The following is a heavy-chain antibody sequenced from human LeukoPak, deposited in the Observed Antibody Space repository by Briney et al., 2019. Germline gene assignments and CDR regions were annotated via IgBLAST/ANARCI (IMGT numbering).Heavy chain of an antibody. CDR3: ASPGRHSGGIYDAFDI. D-gene: IGHD2-15*01. V-gene: IGHV4-34*01. J-gene: IGHJ3*02. CDR2: INHSGST. CDR1: GGSFSGYY. Sequence: SETLSLSCAVYGGSFSGYYWSWIRQPPGKGLERIGEINHSGSTNYNPSLKSRVTISVDTSKNQFSLQLSSETAADTAVYYCASPGRHSGGIYDAFDIWGQGTMVTVSS.